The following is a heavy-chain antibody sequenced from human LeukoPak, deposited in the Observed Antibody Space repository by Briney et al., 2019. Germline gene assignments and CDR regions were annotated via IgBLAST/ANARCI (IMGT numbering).Heavy chain of an antibody. V-gene: IGHV3-64*02. Sequence: QTGGSLRLSCATSGFTFSDHALHWVRQAPGKGLQYVSAISRNGTRTFYADYVKDRFTIYRDKSTKTLYLQMGSLRVEDMGVYYCVRDSFYTGYDRGFGYWGQGTLVTVS. J-gene: IGHJ4*02. CDR1: GFTFSDHA. D-gene: IGHD5-12*01. CDR3: VRDSFYTGYDRGFGY. CDR2: ISRNGTRT.